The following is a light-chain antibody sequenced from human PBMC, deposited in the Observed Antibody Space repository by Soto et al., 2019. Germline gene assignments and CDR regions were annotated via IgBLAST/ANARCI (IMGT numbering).Light chain of an antibody. J-gene: IGKJ1*01. CDR1: KTIMTY. V-gene: IGKV1-39*01. Sequence: IHLTHSPTSLSPSVGADDTITCRASKTIMTYLYWYQLKPGKAPKLLIYAASTLQSGVPSRFSGSGSGTDFTLTMNSLQPEDFATYYCQQGYSTPWTFGQGTKVDIK. CDR3: QQGYSTPWT. CDR2: AAS.